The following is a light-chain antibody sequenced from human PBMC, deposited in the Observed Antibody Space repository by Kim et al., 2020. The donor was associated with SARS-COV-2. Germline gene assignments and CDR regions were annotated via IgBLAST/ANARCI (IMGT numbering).Light chain of an antibody. V-gene: IGLV3-9*01. Sequence: GALGQTATSPCGGNNIENKNVHWYHQRPGQAPVLVMYRDKKRPSGIPERLSGSNSGDTATLTISRVEAGDEGEYYCQVWDSRAVVFGGGTQLTVL. CDR3: QVWDSRAVV. J-gene: IGLJ2*01. CDR1: NIENKN. CDR2: RDK.